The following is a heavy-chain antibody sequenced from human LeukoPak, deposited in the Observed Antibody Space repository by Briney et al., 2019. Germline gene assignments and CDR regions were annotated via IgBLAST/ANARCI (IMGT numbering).Heavy chain of an antibody. V-gene: IGHV3-23*01. CDR3: AKPLWFGELTFDY. Sequence: GGSLRLSCAASGFTFSSYGMSWVRQAPGKGLEWVSTISGSGGSTYYADSVKGRFTISRDNSKNTLYLQMNSLRAEDTAVYYCAKPLWFGELTFDYWGQGTLVTVSS. D-gene: IGHD3-10*01. CDR2: ISGSGGST. CDR1: GFTFSSYG. J-gene: IGHJ4*02.